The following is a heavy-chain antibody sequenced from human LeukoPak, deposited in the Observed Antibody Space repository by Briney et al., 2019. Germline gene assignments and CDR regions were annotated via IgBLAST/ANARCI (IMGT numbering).Heavy chain of an antibody. CDR2: IRHDGSIK. D-gene: IGHD3-16*01. CDR3: AKDSLADIDY. J-gene: IGHJ4*02. CDR1: GFIFSTDG. Sequence: GGGPRVSRVEPGFIFSTDGMYWVRQAPGKGVEGVAFIRHDGSIKNYADYVEGRSTISRENSKNTLYLQMNNLRAEDTAVYYCAKDSLADIDYWGQGTLVTVSS. V-gene: IGHV3-30*02.